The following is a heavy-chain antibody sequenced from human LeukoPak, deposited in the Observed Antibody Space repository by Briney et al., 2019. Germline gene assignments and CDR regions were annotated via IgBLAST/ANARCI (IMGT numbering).Heavy chain of an antibody. D-gene: IGHD2-2*01. CDR2: IKSKTDGGTT. CDR3: AKGCSSTSCYWQYIDY. Sequence: SGGSLRLSCAASGFTFSNAWMSWVRQAPGKGLEWVGRIKSKTDGGTTDYAAPVKGRFTISRDDSKNTLYLQMNSLRAEDTAVYYCAKGCSSTSCYWQYIDYWGQGTLVTVSS. V-gene: IGHV3-15*01. J-gene: IGHJ4*02. CDR1: GFTFSNAW.